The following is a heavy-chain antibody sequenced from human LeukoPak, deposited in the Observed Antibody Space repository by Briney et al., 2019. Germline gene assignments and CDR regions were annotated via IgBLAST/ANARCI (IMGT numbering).Heavy chain of an antibody. CDR3: ARDCWDYGSGSYCGIDY. CDR2: ISSSSSYI. CDR1: GFTFSSYS. J-gene: IGHJ4*02. Sequence: GGSLRLSCAASGFTFSSYSMNWVRQAPGKGLEWVSSISSSSSYIYYADSVKGRFTISRDNAKNSLYLQMNSLRAEDTAVYYCARDCWDYGSGSYCGIDYWGQGTLVTVSS. D-gene: IGHD3-10*01. V-gene: IGHV3-21*01.